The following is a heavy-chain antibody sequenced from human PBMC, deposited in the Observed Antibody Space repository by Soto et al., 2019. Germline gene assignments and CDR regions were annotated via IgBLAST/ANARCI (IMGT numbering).Heavy chain of an antibody. CDR1: GCNFSSSA. CDR2: IIHIFGTA. CDR3: ARVTVPYDSSGYYCDY. D-gene: IGHD3-22*01. J-gene: IGHJ4*02. Sequence: QVQLVQSGAEVKKPGSSVKGSCKASGCNFSSSAISWVRQAPGQGLEWMGGIIHIFGTANYAQKFQGRVTITEDESTSTAYMELSSLRSEDTAVYYCARVTVPYDSSGYYCDYWGQGTLVTVAS. V-gene: IGHV1-69*01.